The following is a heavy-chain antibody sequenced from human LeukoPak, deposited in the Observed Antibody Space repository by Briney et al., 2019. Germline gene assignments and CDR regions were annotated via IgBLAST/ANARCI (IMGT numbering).Heavy chain of an antibody. CDR2: IYYSGST. V-gene: IGHV4-59*01. Sequence: PSETLSLTCTVSGGSISRYYWIWIRQPPGKGLEWIGYIYYSGSTNYNPSLKSRVTISVDTSKNQFSLKLSSVTAADTAVYYCARYTTVVSYFDYWGQGTLVSVSS. CDR1: GGSISRYY. D-gene: IGHD4-23*01. CDR3: ARYTTVVSYFDY. J-gene: IGHJ4*02.